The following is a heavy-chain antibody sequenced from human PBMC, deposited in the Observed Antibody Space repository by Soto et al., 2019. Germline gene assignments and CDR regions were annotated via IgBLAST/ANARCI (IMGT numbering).Heavy chain of an antibody. J-gene: IGHJ6*02. Sequence: QVTLKESGPVLVKPTETLTLTCTVSGFSLSNARMGVSWIRQPPGKALEWLAHIFSNDEKSYSTSLKSRLTISKDXXKXQXXLTMTNMDPVDTATYYCARIEVPAAMGLGYYGMDVWGQGTTVTVSS. D-gene: IGHD2-2*01. CDR2: IFSNDEK. CDR3: ARIEVPAAMGLGYYGMDV. CDR1: GFSLSNARMG. V-gene: IGHV2-26*01.